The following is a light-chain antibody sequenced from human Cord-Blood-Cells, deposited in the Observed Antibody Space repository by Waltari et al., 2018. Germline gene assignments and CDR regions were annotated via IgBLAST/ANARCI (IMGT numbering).Light chain of an antibody. CDR2: DVS. J-gene: IGLJ3*02. CDR1: SSDVGGYNY. V-gene: IGLV2-14*03. Sequence: QSALTQPASVSGSPGQSITISCTGTSSDVGGYNYVSWYQQHPGKAPKLMIYDVSNRPSGVANRFAGSKSGNTASLTSSGLQAEDEADYDCSSYTSSSTPWVVGVGTKLTVL. CDR3: SSYTSSSTPWV.